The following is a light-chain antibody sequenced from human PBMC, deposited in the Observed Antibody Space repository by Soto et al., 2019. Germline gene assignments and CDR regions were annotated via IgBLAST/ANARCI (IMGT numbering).Light chain of an antibody. CDR3: QHYNNWPA. J-gene: IGKJ1*01. CDR1: QSVSSN. Sequence: EIMMTQSPATLSVSPGDRATLSCRASQSVSSNLAWYQQKPGQAPRLLIYGASTRVTGVPARFSGSGSGTEFTLTISSLQSEDFAVYYCQHYNNWPAFGQGTKVEIK. V-gene: IGKV3-15*01. CDR2: GAS.